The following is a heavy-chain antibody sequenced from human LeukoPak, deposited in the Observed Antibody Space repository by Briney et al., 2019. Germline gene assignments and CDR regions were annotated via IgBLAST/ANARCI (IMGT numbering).Heavy chain of an antibody. Sequence: GSLRLSCAASGFTFSSYGMHWIRQPPGKGLEWIGYIYYSGSTNYNPSLKSRVTISVDTSKNQFSLKLSSVTAADTAVYYCARDMGSLYYDILTAGDTFDIWGQGTMVTVSS. CDR1: GFTFSSYG. V-gene: IGHV4-59*01. CDR2: IYYSGST. D-gene: IGHD3-9*01. J-gene: IGHJ3*02. CDR3: ARDMGSLYYDILTAGDTFDI.